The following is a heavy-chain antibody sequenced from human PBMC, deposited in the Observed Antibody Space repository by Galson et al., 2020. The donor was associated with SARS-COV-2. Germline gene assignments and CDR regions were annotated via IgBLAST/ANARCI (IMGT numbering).Heavy chain of an antibody. J-gene: IGHJ5*02. CDR2: ISSSSSYI. V-gene: IGHV3-21*01. CDR3: ARDSRSDGYSYGYGGNWFDP. Sequence: GESLKISCAASGFTFSSYSMNWVRQAPGKGLEWVSSISSSSSYIYYADSVKGQFTISRDNAKNSLYLQMNSLRAEDTAVYYCARDSRSDGYSYGYGGNWFDPWGQGTLVTVSS. CDR1: GFTFSSYS. D-gene: IGHD5-18*01.